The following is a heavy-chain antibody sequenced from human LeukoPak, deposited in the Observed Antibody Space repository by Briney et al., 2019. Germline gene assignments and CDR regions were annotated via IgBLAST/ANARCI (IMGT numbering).Heavy chain of an antibody. CDR3: ARRGSRAQWLVPPSAFDI. V-gene: IGHV4-39*01. CDR2: IYYSGST. Sequence: SGPTLVKPTQTLTLTCTFSGFSLSTSGVGVGWIRQPPGKGLEWIGSIYYSGSTYYNPSLKSRVAISVDTSKNQFSLKLSSVTAADTAVYYCARRGSRAQWLVPPSAFDIWGQGTMVTVSS. D-gene: IGHD6-19*01. J-gene: IGHJ3*02. CDR1: GFSLSTSGVG.